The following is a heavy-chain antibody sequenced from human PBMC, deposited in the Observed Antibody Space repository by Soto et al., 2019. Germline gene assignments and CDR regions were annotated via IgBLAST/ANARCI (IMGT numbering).Heavy chain of an antibody. V-gene: IGHV1-69*13. D-gene: IGHD3-10*01. CDR2: IIPIFGTA. CDR1: GGTFSSYA. CDR3: ARESGGSYYNPYYYYGMDV. Sequence: SVKVSCKASGGTFSSYAISWVRQAPGQGLEWMGGIIPIFGTANYAQKFQGRVTITADESTSTAYMELSSLRSEDTAVYYCARESGGSYYNPYYYYGMDVWGQGTTVTVSS. J-gene: IGHJ6*02.